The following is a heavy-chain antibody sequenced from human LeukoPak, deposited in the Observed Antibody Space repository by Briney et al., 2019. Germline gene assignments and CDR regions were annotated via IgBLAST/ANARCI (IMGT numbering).Heavy chain of an antibody. CDR3: AKGSRWLLFSDFDY. CDR1: GFTFDDYA. J-gene: IGHJ4*02. D-gene: IGHD2-15*01. V-gene: IGHV3-9*03. CDR2: ISWNSGSI. Sequence: PGRSLRLSCAASGFTFDDYAMHWVRQAPGKGLEWVSGISWNSGSIGYADSVKGRFTISRDNAKNSLYLQMNSLRAEDMALYYCAKGSRWLLFSDFDYWGQGTLVTVSS.